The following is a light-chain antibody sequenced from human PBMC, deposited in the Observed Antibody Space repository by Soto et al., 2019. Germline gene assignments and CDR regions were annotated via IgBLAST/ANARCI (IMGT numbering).Light chain of an antibody. V-gene: IGKV3-20*01. CDR2: GAS. CDR3: QQYGSSPL. J-gene: IGKJ1*01. Sequence: EIVLTQSPGTLSLSPWERATLSCRASESVSSNYLAWYQQKPGQAPRLLIYGASSRATGIPDRFSGSGSGTDFTLTISRLEPEDFAVYYCQQYGSSPLFGQGTKVDI. CDR1: ESVSSNY.